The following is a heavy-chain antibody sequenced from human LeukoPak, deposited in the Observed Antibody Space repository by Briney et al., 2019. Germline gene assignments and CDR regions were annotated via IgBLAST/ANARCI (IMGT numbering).Heavy chain of an antibody. D-gene: IGHD1-26*01. CDR3: AKDIGVGATAFDAFDI. J-gene: IGHJ3*02. Sequence: GGSLRLSCAASGFTFDDYAMHWVRQAPGKGLEWVSGISWNSGSIGYADSVKGRFTISRDNAKNSLYLQMNSLRAEDMALYYCAKDIGVGATAFDAFDIWGQGTMVTVSS. CDR1: GFTFDDYA. CDR2: ISWNSGSI. V-gene: IGHV3-9*03.